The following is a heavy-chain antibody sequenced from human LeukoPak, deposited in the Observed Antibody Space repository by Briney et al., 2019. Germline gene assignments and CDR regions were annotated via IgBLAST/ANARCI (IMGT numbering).Heavy chain of an antibody. D-gene: IGHD2-15*01. J-gene: IGHJ4*02. CDR1: GGSISSYY. CDR3: ATIPYCSGGSCYSEVDY. Sequence: SETLSLTCTVSGGSISSYYWSWIQQPPGKGLEWIGYIYYSGSTNYNPSLKSRVTISVDTSKNQFSLKLSSVTAADTAVYYCATIPYCSGGSCYSEVDYWGQGTLVTVSS. V-gene: IGHV4-59*08. CDR2: IYYSGST.